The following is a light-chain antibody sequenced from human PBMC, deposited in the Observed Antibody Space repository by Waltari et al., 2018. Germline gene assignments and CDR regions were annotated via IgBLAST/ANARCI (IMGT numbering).Light chain of an antibody. Sequence: DIQMTQSPSSLSASVGDRVTITCRASQSIRTFLNWYQQKPGKAPKFLIYAASNLQSGVPSRFSGSGSGTDFTLTISSLQPEDFATYFCQQSYSAPWTFGQGTKVEIE. CDR1: QSIRTF. J-gene: IGKJ1*01. V-gene: IGKV1-39*01. CDR3: QQSYSAPWT. CDR2: AAS.